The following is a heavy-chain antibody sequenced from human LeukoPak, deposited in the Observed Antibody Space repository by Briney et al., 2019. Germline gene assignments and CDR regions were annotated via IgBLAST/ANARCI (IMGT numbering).Heavy chain of an antibody. V-gene: IGHV4-59*02. D-gene: IGHD3-10*01. J-gene: IGHJ4*02. CDR1: GRPDKGYH. CDR2: IYDSRST. Sequence: PADPLSLPCSVSGRPDKGYHWLWLPAPPERARVGIGYIYDSRSTTYNPSLKSRVTISVHTSNNRFSLKLSSMTAADTAVYYCARYGKPDRLGSYYYWGQGTLVTVSS. CDR3: ARYGKPDRLGSYYY.